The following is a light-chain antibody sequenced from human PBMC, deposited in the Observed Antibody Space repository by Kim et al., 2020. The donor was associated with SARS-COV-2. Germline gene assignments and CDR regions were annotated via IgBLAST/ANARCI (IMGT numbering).Light chain of an antibody. CDR2: GKN. CDR3: NSRDSTTNHLV. CDR1: SLRSYY. V-gene: IGLV3-19*01. Sequence: ALGQTVRSTCQGDSLRSYYASWYQQKAGQAPVVVIYGKNNRPSGIPDRFSGSRSGNTASLTITGAQAEDEADYYCNSRDSTTNHLVFGGGTKVTVL. J-gene: IGLJ2*01.